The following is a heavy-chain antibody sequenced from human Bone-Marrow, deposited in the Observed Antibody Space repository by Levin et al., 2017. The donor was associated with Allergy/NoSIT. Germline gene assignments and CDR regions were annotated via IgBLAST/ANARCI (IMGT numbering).Heavy chain of an antibody. CDR1: GFTFSGSA. CDR3: TRHSIENPPITMVRGVIGVYYMDV. V-gene: IGHV3-73*01. J-gene: IGHJ6*03. D-gene: IGHD3-10*01. Sequence: GESLKISCAASGFTFSGSAMHWVRQASGKGLEWVGRIRSKANSYATAYAASVKGRFTISRDDSKNTAYLQMNSLKTEDTAVYYCTRHSIENPPITMVRGVIGVYYMDVWGKGTTVTVSS. CDR2: IRSKANSYAT.